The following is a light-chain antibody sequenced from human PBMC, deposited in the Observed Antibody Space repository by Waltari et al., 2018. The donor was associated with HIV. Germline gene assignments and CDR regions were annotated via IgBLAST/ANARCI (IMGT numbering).Light chain of an antibody. V-gene: IGLV3-9*01. CDR3: HVWDSSTVV. Sequence: SYELTQPLSVSVALGQTARLTCGGNNIGSKNVHWYQQKPGQAPVLVIYRDSNRPSGIPERFSGSNSGNTATLTISRAQAGDEADYYCHVWDSSTVVFGGGTKLTVL. CDR2: RDS. CDR1: NIGSKN. J-gene: IGLJ2*01.